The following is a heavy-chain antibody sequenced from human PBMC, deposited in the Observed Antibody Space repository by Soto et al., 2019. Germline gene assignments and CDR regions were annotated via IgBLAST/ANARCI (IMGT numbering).Heavy chain of an antibody. J-gene: IGHJ2*01. CDR3: ARDKEGAWSFIGGYGSGIPRNWYFDL. CDR1: GFTFSSYS. Sequence: GGSLRLSCAASGFTFSSYSMNWVRQAPGKGLEWVSSISSSSSYIYYADSVKGRFTISRDNAKNSLYLQMNSLRAEDTAVYYCARDKEGAWSFIGGYGSGIPRNWYFDLWGRGTLVTVSS. D-gene: IGHD3-10*01. V-gene: IGHV3-21*01. CDR2: ISSSSSYI.